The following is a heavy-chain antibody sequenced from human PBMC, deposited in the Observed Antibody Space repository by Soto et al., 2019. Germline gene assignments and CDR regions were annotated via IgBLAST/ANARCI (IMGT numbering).Heavy chain of an antibody. V-gene: IGHV3-30*18. CDR1: GFTFSSYG. D-gene: IGHD3-3*01. Sequence: GESLKISCAASGFTFSSYGMHWVRQAPGKGLEWVAVISYDGSNKYYAGSVKGRFTISRDNSKNTLYLQMNSLRGEDTAVYYCAKDQGPYYDLWSGYDYWGQGTLVTVSS. CDR3: AKDQGPYYDLWSGYDY. CDR2: ISYDGSNK. J-gene: IGHJ4*02.